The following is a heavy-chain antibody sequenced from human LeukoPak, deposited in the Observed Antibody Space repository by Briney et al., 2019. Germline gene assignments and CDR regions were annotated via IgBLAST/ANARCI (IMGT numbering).Heavy chain of an antibody. J-gene: IGHJ4*02. CDR1: GYTFTGYY. V-gene: IGHV1-2*06. CDR3: ARDPPSRSIAVAGRGDY. D-gene: IGHD6-19*01. Sequence: GASVKVSCKASGYTFTGYYMHWVRQAPGQGLEWMGRINPNSGGTNYAQKFQGRVTMTRDTSISTAYMELSRLRSDDTAVYYCARDPPSRSIAVAGRGDYWGQGTLVTVSS. CDR2: INPNSGGT.